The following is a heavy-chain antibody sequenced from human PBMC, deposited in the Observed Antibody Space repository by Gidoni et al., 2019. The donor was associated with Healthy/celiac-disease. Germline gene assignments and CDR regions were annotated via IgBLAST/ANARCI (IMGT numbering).Heavy chain of an antibody. Sequence: QLQLQESGPGLVKPSETLSLTCTVSGGPISNSSYYWGWLRQPPGKGLEWIGSIYYSGSTYYNPSLKSRVTISVDTSKNQFSLKLSSVTAADTAVYYCARAPLSGSYEGGAFDIWGQGTMVTVSS. CDR3: ARAPLSGSYEGGAFDI. CDR1: GGPISNSSYY. D-gene: IGHD1-26*01. J-gene: IGHJ3*02. V-gene: IGHV4-39*01. CDR2: IYYSGST.